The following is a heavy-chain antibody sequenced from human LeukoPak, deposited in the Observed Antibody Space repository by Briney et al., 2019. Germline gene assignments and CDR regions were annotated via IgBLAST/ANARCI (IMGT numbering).Heavy chain of an antibody. Sequence: SETLSLTCAVYGGSFSGYYWSWIRQPPGKGPEWIGEINHSGSTNYNPSLKSRVTISVDTSKNQFSLKLSSVTAADTAVYYCARGPLRYFDWLLSPNYYYGMDVWGQGTTVTVSS. CDR1: GGSFSGYY. CDR3: ARGPLRYFDWLLSPNYYYGMDV. J-gene: IGHJ6*02. CDR2: INHSGST. V-gene: IGHV4-34*01. D-gene: IGHD3-9*01.